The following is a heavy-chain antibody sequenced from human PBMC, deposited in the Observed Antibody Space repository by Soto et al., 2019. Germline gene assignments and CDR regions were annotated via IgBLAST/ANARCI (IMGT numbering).Heavy chain of an antibody. V-gene: IGHV1-69*08. D-gene: IGHD3-22*01. J-gene: IGHJ5*02. Sequence: QVQLVQSGAEVKEPGSSVRVSCKASGDSFSSFIISWVRQAPGQGLEWMGRMIPIVNIANSAQKFQDRVTITADKSTGTVYMELNSLTSEDKAVYYCARDRPDHYDDGGYHPGGFDPWGQGTRVTVSS. CDR3: ARDRPDHYDDGGYHPGGFDP. CDR1: GDSFSSFI. CDR2: MIPIVNIA.